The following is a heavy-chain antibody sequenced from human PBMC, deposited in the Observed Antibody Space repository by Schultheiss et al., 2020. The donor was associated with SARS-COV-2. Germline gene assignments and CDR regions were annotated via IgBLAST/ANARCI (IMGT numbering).Heavy chain of an antibody. J-gene: IGHJ6*02. CDR2: ISYDGSNK. Sequence: GGSLRLSCAASGFTFSSYGMHWVRQAPGKGLEWVAVISYDGSNKYYADSVKGRFTISRDNSKNTLYLQMNSLRVEDTAIYYCAKEVNHYYYFAMDVWGQGTMVTVSS. V-gene: IGHV3-30*18. CDR1: GFTFSSYG. CDR3: AKEVNHYYYFAMDV.